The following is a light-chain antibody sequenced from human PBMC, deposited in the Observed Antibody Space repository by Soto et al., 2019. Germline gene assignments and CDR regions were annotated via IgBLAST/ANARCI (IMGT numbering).Light chain of an antibody. V-gene: IGKV3-15*01. Sequence: EIVMTQSPATLSVSPGERATLSCRASQSVSSNLVWYQQKPGQAPRLLIYDASTRATGIPATFSGSGSGTEFTLTISSLQPEDFAAYYCQQYNNRPYTFGQGTKLEIK. CDR1: QSVSSN. J-gene: IGKJ2*01. CDR2: DAS. CDR3: QQYNNRPYT.